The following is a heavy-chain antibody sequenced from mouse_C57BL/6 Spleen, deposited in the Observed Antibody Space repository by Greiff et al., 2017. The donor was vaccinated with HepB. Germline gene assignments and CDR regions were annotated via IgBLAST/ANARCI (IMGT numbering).Heavy chain of an antibody. CDR3: GRTVGAMDY. J-gene: IGHJ4*01. V-gene: IGHV1-50*01. D-gene: IGHD1-1*01. Sequence: VQLQQPGAELVKPGASVKLSCKASGYTFTSYWMQWVKQRPGQGLEWIGEIDPSDSYTNYNQKFKGKATLTVDTSSSTAYMQLSSLTSEDSAVYYCGRTVGAMDYWGQGTSVTVSS. CDR1: GYTFTSYW. CDR2: IDPSDSYT.